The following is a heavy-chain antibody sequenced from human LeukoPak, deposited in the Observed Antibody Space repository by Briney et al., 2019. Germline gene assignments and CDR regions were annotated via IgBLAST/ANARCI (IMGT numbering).Heavy chain of an antibody. Sequence: PGGSLRLSCAASGFTFTSYSMNWVRQAPGKGLVWVSRINSDGSHIRYADSVKGRFTISRDNAKNTLYLQMNSLRAEDTAVYYCARDGLAVAPGPLVDYWGQGTLVTVSS. CDR2: INSDGSHI. CDR1: GFTFTSYS. CDR3: ARDGLAVAPGPLVDY. J-gene: IGHJ4*02. V-gene: IGHV3-74*01. D-gene: IGHD6-19*01.